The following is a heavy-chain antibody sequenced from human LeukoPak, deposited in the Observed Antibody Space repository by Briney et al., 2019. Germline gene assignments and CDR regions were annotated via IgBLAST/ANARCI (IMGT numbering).Heavy chain of an antibody. D-gene: IGHD4-17*01. V-gene: IGHV3-23*01. Sequence: GGSLRLSCAASGFTFSTYAMNWVRQAPGKGLEWVSAATASGVDTFYADSVKGRFTVSRDNSKNTLYLHMNSLRAEDTAVYYCAKSDYGYYFDYWGQGILVTVSS. J-gene: IGHJ4*02. CDR1: GFTFSTYA. CDR3: AKSDYGYYFDY. CDR2: ATASGVDT.